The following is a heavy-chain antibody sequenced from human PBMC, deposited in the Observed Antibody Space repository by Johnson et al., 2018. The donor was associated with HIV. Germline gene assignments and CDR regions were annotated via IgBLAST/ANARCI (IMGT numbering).Heavy chain of an antibody. CDR3: ARGSSYYYDSSGSDAFDI. J-gene: IGHJ3*02. CDR1: GFTFSSYA. Sequence: VHLVESGGGVVQPGRSLRLSCAASGFTFSSYAMHWVRQATGKGLEWVSAIGTAGDTSYPGSAKGRFTISIENAKNSLYLQMNSLRAGDTAVYYCARGSSYYYDSSGSDAFDIWGQGTMVTVSS. D-gene: IGHD3-22*01. CDR2: IGTAGDT. V-gene: IGHV3-13*01.